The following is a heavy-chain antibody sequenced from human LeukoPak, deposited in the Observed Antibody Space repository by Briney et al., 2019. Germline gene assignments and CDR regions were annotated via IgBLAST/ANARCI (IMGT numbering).Heavy chain of an antibody. Sequence: PGGSLRLSCAASGFTFSSDRMSWARQAPGKGLEWVANINQDGRDKSYVDSVRGRFTISRDNARNSLYLQMNSLRAEDTAMYYCAGGAGYWGQGTLVTVSS. CDR2: INQDGRDK. CDR3: AGGAGY. J-gene: IGHJ4*02. V-gene: IGHV3-7*01. CDR1: GFTFSSDR.